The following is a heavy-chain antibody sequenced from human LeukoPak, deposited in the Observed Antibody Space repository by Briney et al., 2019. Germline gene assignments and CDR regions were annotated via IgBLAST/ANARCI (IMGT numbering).Heavy chain of an antibody. D-gene: IGHD6-13*01. Sequence: GESLKISCKGSGYSFTSYWIGWVRQMPGKGLEWMGIIYPGDSDTRYSPSFQGRVTISADESISTAYLQWSSLKASDTAMYYCARSRGGDSIAAAGNFDYWGQGTLVTVSS. CDR3: ARSRGGDSIAAAGNFDY. V-gene: IGHV5-51*01. J-gene: IGHJ4*02. CDR2: IYPGDSDT. CDR1: GYSFTSYW.